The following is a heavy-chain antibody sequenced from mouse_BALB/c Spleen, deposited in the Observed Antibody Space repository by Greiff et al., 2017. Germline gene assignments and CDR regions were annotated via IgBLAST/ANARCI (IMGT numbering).Heavy chain of an antibody. J-gene: IGHJ4*01. Sequence: QVQLQQSGAELAKPGASVKMSCKASGYTFTSYWMHWVKQRPGQGLEWIGYINPSTGYTEYNQKFKDKATLTADKSSSTAYMQLSSLTSEDSAVYYCARLITTVVAPYYAMDYWGQGTSVTVSS. D-gene: IGHD1-1*01. CDR3: ARLITTVVAPYYAMDY. CDR1: GYTFTSYW. V-gene: IGHV1-7*01. CDR2: INPSTGYT.